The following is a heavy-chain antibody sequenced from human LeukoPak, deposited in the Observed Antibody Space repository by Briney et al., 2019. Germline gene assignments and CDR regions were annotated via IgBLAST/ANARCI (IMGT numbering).Heavy chain of an antibody. CDR3: AKDYPLDY. J-gene: IGHJ4*02. CDR1: GSSLSSFA. Sequence: PGGSLRLSCAASGSSLSSFAMNWVRQAPGKGLEWVSAISGDGDSKYFADSVKGRFTISRDNSKNTVYLRMNSLRVEDTAVYYCAKDYPLDYWGQGALVTVSS. V-gene: IGHV3-23*01. CDR2: ISGDGDSK.